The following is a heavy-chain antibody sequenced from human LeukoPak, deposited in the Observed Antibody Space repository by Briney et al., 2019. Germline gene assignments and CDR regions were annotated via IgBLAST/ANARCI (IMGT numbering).Heavy chain of an antibody. CDR3: ARDATMVRGVDY. Sequence: GGSLRLSCAASGFTFSDYYMSWIRQAPGKGLEWVSYISSSSSYTNYADSVKGRFTISRDNAKNSLNLQMNSLRAEDTAVYYCARDATMVRGVDYWGQGTLVTVSS. CDR1: GFTFSDYY. D-gene: IGHD3-10*01. CDR2: ISSSSSYT. V-gene: IGHV3-11*06. J-gene: IGHJ4*02.